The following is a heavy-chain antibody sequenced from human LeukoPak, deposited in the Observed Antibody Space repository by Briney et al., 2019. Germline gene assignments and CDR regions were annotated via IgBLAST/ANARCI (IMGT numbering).Heavy chain of an antibody. Sequence: PVASVKVSCNASGYTFTSYAMNWVRQAPGQGLEWMGWINTNTGNPTYAQGFTGRFVFSLDTSVSTAYLQISRLKAEDTAVYYCARGDRGYSYGTADYWGQGTLVTVSS. V-gene: IGHV7-4-1*02. CDR1: GYTFTSYA. J-gene: IGHJ4*02. D-gene: IGHD5-18*01. CDR2: INTNTGNP. CDR3: ARGDRGYSYGTADY.